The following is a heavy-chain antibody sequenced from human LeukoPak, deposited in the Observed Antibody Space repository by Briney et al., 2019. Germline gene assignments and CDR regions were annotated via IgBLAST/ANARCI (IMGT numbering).Heavy chain of an antibody. J-gene: IGHJ4*02. V-gene: IGHV3-21*01. CDR1: GFTFSSYS. CDR2: ISSSNSYL. D-gene: IGHD3-9*01. Sequence: RGSLRLSCAASGFTFSSYSMNWVRQAPGKGLEWVSSISSSNSYLYYADSVRGRFTISRDNAKNSLYLQMNSLRAEDTAVYYCALIPYYDILTGSAYYFDYWGQGTLVTVSS. CDR3: ALIPYYDILTGSAYYFDY.